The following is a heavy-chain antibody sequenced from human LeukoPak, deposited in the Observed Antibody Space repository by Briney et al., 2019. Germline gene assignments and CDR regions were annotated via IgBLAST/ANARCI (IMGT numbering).Heavy chain of an antibody. Sequence: GGSPRLSCAASGITFRTYALNWVRQAPGKGLEWVSGIGGGGDMANYADTVKGRFTISRDKSKTTLNLQMNSLRAEDTAVYYCAYCGGDCYSNYYYGMDVWGQGTTVTVSS. J-gene: IGHJ6*02. CDR2: IGGGGDMA. V-gene: IGHV3-23*01. CDR1: GITFRTYA. D-gene: IGHD2-21*02. CDR3: AYCGGDCYSNYYYGMDV.